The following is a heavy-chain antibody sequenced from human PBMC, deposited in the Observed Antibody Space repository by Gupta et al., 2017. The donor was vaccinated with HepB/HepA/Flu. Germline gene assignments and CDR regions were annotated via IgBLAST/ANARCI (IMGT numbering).Heavy chain of an antibody. CDR3: ARDRGEWEPYYYMDV. V-gene: IGHV1-2*02. D-gene: IGHD1-26*01. Sequence: QVQLVQSGAEVKKPGASVKVSCKASGYTFTGYYMHWVRQAPGQGLEWMGWINPNSGGTNYAQNVQGRVTMSRDTSISTAYLELSRLRSDDTAVYYCARDRGEWEPYYYMDVWGKGTTVTVSS. CDR2: INPNSGGT. CDR1: GYTFTGYY. J-gene: IGHJ6*03.